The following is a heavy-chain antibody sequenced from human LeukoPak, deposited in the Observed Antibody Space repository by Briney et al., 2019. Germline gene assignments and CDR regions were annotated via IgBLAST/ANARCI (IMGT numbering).Heavy chain of an antibody. CDR3: VKYRKQWLVYFDD. J-gene: IGHJ4*02. D-gene: IGHD6-19*01. CDR1: GFIFSSSD. Sequence: GGSLRLSCVTSGFIFSSSDMHWVRQAPGKGLEWVAFIRNDGSDKYYVDSVEGRFTISRDNSKNTVYLHMNSLRADDTAVYYCVKYRKQWLVYFDDWGQGTLVTVSS. CDR2: IRNDGSDK. V-gene: IGHV3-30*02.